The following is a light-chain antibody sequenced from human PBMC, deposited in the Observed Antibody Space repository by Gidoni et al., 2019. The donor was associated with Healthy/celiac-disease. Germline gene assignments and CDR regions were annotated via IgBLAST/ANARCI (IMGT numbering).Light chain of an antibody. Sequence: DIQFTQSPSFLSASVGDRVTITCRASQGISSYLAWYQQKPGKDPKLLIYAASTLQSGVPSRFSGSGSGTEFTLTISRLQPEEFATYYCQQINSYPSTFGPGTKVDIK. CDR2: AAS. CDR3: QQINSYPST. V-gene: IGKV1-9*01. CDR1: QGISSY. J-gene: IGKJ3*01.